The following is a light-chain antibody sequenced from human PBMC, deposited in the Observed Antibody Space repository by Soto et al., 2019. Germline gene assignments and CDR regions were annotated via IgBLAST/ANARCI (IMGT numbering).Light chain of an antibody. CDR1: SSDVGSNNL. Sequence: QLVLTQPASVSGSPGQSITISCTGTSSDVGSNNLVSWYQHHAGKAPKVMIYEGTKRPSGVSNRFSGSKSGNTASLTISGLQAEDEADYYCCSYAGNSVFVVFGGGTKVTVL. V-gene: IGLV2-23*03. CDR2: EGT. J-gene: IGLJ2*01. CDR3: CSYAGNSVFVV.